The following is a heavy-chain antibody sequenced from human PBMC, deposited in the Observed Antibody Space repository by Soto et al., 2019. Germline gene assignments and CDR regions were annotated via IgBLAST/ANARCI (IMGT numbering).Heavy chain of an antibody. J-gene: IGHJ6*03. CDR1: GGSISTYY. V-gene: IGHV4-59*01. Sequence: QVQLQESGPGLVKPSETLSLTCTVSGGSISTYYWNWIRQPPGKGPEWIGYISYSGVTHYNPSLKSRSTISVDTSKNQFSLRLSSVTAADTAMYYCARDDGRRDSCHYYMDVWGRGTTVTVSS. D-gene: IGHD2-21*01. CDR3: ARDDGRRDSCHYYMDV. CDR2: ISYSGVT.